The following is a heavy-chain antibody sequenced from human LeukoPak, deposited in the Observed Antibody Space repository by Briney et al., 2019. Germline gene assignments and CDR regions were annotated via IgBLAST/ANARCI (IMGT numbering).Heavy chain of an antibody. Sequence: GGSLRLSCAASGFSVSSNYMNWVRQAPGKGLEWVSVVYSGGSTYYADSVKDRFTISRDNSKNTLYLQMNNLRAEDTAVYYCASHWELRYWGQGTLVTVSS. CDR3: ASHWELRY. V-gene: IGHV3-53*01. CDR1: GFSVSSNY. D-gene: IGHD1-26*01. CDR2: VYSGGST. J-gene: IGHJ4*02.